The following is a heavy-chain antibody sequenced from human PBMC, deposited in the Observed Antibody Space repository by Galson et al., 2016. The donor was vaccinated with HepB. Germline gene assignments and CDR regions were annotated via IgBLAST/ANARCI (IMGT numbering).Heavy chain of an antibody. Sequence: TLSLTCTVSAGTISITGYFWSWIRQLPGGGLEWIGYISHSGSAYLSPSLKSRSTISVDTSKNQFSLDLRSVTAADTAVYFCARYGSWTGFDYWGQGTLVTVSS. CDR1: AGTISITGYF. J-gene: IGHJ4*02. V-gene: IGHV4-31*03. D-gene: IGHD6-13*01. CDR2: ISHSGSA. CDR3: ARYGSWTGFDY.